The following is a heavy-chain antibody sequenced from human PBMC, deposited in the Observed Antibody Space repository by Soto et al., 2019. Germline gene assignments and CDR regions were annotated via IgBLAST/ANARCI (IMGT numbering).Heavy chain of an antibody. J-gene: IGHJ6*02. Sequence: GXSRKVSCKPSAYTFTSYAMHWVRQAPGQRLEWMGWINAGNGNTKYSQKFQGRVTITRDTSASTAYMELSSLRSEDTAVYYFARRSGLGYCSGGCCYYPYYYYGMDVWGQGTTVTVS. CDR2: INAGNGNT. CDR1: AYTFTSYA. D-gene: IGHD2-15*01. V-gene: IGHV1-3*01. CDR3: ARRSGLGYCSGGCCYYPYYYYGMDV.